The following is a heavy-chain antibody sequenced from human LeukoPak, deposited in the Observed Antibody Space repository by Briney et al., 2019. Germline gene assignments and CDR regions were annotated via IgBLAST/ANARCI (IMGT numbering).Heavy chain of an antibody. Sequence: GGSLRLSGAASGFTFSSYGMHWVRQAPGKGLEWVAVIWYDGSNKYYADSVKGRFTISRDNSKNTLYLQMNSLRAEDTAVYYCAREKLVRNNWFDPWGQGTLVTVSS. CDR1: GFTFSSYG. V-gene: IGHV3-33*01. CDR3: AREKLVRNNWFDP. CDR2: IWYDGSNK. J-gene: IGHJ5*02. D-gene: IGHD2/OR15-2a*01.